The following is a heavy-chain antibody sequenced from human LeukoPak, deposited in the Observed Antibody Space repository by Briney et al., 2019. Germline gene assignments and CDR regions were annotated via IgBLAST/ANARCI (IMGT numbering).Heavy chain of an antibody. CDR2: MYYSGTT. CDR1: RGSIIGYY. Sequence: SETLPLTCTVSRGSIIGYYWTWIRQPPGKGLQWIGYMYYSGTTKYNPSLKSRVTTSMDTSKNQFSLKDNSVTAADTAVYYCARVGFWSGSYTGYFDYWGQGALVTVSS. D-gene: IGHD3-3*01. CDR3: ARVGFWSGSYTGYFDY. V-gene: IGHV4-59*12. J-gene: IGHJ4*02.